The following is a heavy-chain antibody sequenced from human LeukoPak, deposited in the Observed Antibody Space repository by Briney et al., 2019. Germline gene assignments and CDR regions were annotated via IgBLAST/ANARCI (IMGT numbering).Heavy chain of an antibody. J-gene: IGHJ6*02. V-gene: IGHV6-1*01. CDR2: TYYRSKWYN. Sequence: SQTLSLTCAISGDSVSSNSAAWNWIRQSPSRGLEWLGRTYYRSKWYNDYAVSVKSRISIKPDTSKNQFSLQLNSETPEDTAVYYCARGRCTTGTTVYYYYGMDVWGQGTTVTVSS. D-gene: IGHD1-1*01. CDR3: ARGRCTTGTTVYYYYGMDV. CDR1: GDSVSSNSAA.